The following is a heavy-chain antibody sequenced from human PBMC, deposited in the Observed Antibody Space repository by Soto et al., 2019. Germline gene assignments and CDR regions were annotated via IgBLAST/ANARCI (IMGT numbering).Heavy chain of an antibody. CDR1: GFTFDEAW. D-gene: IGHD3-22*01. J-gene: IGHJ4*02. CDR2: IRTNADGGAT. V-gene: IGHV3-15*01. CDR3: HTGGSYYDGSGDGGSFDF. Sequence: EVQLVESGGGLVKPGGSLRLSCTASGFTFDEAWMTWVRQTPGKGLEWVGRIRTNADGGATDYASHVRGRFTIPREASENTRYLKMNSLKIEDTGVYYYHTGGSYYDGSGDGGSFDFWGQGTVVAVS.